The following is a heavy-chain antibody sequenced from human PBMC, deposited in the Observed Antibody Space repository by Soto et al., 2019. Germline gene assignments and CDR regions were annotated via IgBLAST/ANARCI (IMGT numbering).Heavy chain of an antibody. CDR1: GFTFSSYG. D-gene: IGHD2-21*02. J-gene: IGHJ4*02. CDR3: AKDLHGTYLAYCGGDCYSAFGY. CDR2: ISYDGSNK. Sequence: GGSLRLSCAASGFTFSSYGMHWVRQAPGKGLEWVAVISYDGSNKYYADSVKGRFTISRDNSKNTLYLQMNSLRAEDTAVYYCAKDLHGTYLAYCGGDCYSAFGYWGQGTLVTVSS. V-gene: IGHV3-30*18.